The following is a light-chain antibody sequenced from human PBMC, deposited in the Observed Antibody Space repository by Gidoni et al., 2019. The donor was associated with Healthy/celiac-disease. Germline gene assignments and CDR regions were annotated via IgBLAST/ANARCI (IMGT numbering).Light chain of an antibody. CDR1: SRDVGSYNY. V-gene: IGLV2-14*01. CDR2: EVS. J-gene: IGLJ2*01. CDR3: SSYTSSSTLVV. Sequence: QSALTQPASVSGSPGQSITISCTGTSRDVGSYNYVSWYQQHPGKAPKLMIYEVSNRPSGVPNRFSGSKSGNTASRTISGLQAEDEADYYCSSYTSSSTLVVFGGGTKLTVL.